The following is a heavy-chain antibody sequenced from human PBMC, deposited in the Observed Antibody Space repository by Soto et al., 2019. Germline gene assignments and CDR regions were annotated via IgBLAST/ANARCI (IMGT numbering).Heavy chain of an antibody. CDR1: GGSISPYY. CDR3: ARGGLVIIPSDTAFDY. J-gene: IGHJ4*02. Sequence: SETLSLTCTVSGGSISPYYWSWIRQPAGKGLEWIGRIYARWSTTYNPSLKGRVTMSVATSKNQFSLKLSSMTAADTAVYYCARGGLVIIPSDTAFDYWGQGTLVTVSS. CDR2: IYARWST. V-gene: IGHV4-4*07. D-gene: IGHD5-18*01.